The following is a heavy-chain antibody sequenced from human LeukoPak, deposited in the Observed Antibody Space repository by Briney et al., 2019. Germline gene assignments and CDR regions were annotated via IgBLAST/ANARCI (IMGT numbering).Heavy chain of an antibody. Sequence: GGSLRLPCAASGYSFSSYWMHWVRQATGKGLVCVSRIKSDGSSTNYADSVRGRFTISRDNAKNTLYLQMNSLRAEDTAVYYCARDGRIAAPGTDLDYWGQGTLVTVSS. CDR1: GYSFSSYW. J-gene: IGHJ4*02. D-gene: IGHD6-13*01. CDR3: ARDGRIAAPGTDLDY. CDR2: IKSDGSST. V-gene: IGHV3-74*01.